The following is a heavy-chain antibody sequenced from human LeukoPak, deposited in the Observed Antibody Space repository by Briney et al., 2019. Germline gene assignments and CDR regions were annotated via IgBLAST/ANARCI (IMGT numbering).Heavy chain of an antibody. V-gene: IGHV3-23*01. CDR2: ISTSGGGT. CDR3: AREEEKYGSGDLYYFDY. J-gene: IGHJ4*02. Sequence: GGSLRLSCATSGFTFSSYAMNWVRQAPGKGLEWVSTISTSGGGTSYADPVKGRFTISRDNSKNTLYLQMNSLRAEDTAVYYCAREEEKYGSGDLYYFDYWGQGILVTVSS. CDR1: GFTFSSYA. D-gene: IGHD3-10*01.